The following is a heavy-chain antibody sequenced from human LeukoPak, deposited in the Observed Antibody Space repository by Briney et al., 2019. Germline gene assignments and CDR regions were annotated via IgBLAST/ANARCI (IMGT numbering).Heavy chain of an antibody. Sequence: GGSLRLSCAASGFTFSNYWMSWIRQAPGKGLEWAAHISEDGRDKYYVDSVKGRFTISRDNAKNSLYLQMNSLGVGDTAVYYCVSWAGKYDETSAYYLPPANSWGQGTLVTVSS. CDR2: ISEDGRDK. V-gene: IGHV3-7*01. CDR3: VSWAGKYDETSAYYLPPANS. CDR1: GFTFSNYW. J-gene: IGHJ4*02. D-gene: IGHD3-22*01.